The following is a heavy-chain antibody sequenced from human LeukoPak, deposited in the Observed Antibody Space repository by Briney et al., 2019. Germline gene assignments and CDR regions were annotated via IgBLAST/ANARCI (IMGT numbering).Heavy chain of an antibody. CDR3: ARAGYSSSWYY. J-gene: IGHJ4*02. CDR2: INHSGST. CDR1: GGSFSGYY. D-gene: IGHD6-13*01. Sequence: PSETLSLTCAVYGGSFSGYYWSWIRQPPGKGLEWIGEINHSGSTNYNPSLKSRVTISVDTSKNQFSLKLSSVTAADTAVYYCARAGYSSSWYYWGQGTLVTVSS. V-gene: IGHV4-34*01.